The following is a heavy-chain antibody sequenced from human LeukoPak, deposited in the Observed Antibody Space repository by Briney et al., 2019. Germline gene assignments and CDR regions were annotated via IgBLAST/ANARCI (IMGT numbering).Heavy chain of an antibody. Sequence: GGSLRLSCAASGFTFSSYAMDWVRQAPGKGLEWVSLISGDGGSTYYADSVKGRFTISRDNSKNSLYLQMNSLRTEDTALYYCAKDKAYYYYYGMDVWGQGTTVTVSS. CDR3: AKDKAYYYYYGMDV. J-gene: IGHJ6*02. CDR2: ISGDGGST. V-gene: IGHV3-43*02. CDR1: GFTFSSYA.